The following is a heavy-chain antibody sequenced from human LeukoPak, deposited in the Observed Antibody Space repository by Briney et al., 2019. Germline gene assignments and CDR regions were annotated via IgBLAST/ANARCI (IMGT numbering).Heavy chain of an antibody. CDR1: GFTFSSYA. CDR3: ARVSDWEITYSCGLQY. Sequence: GGSLRLSCAASGFTFSSYAMHWVRQAPGKGLEWVAVISYDGSNKYYADSVKGRFTISRDNSKNTLYLQMNSLRAEDTAVYYCARVSDWEITYSCGLQYWGQGTLVTVSS. D-gene: IGHD6-19*01. CDR2: ISYDGSNK. V-gene: IGHV3-30-3*01. J-gene: IGHJ4*02.